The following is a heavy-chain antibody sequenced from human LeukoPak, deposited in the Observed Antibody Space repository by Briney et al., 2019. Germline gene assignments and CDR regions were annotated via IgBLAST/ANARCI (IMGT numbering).Heavy chain of an antibody. D-gene: IGHD1-14*01. V-gene: IGHV3-66*02. CDR2: IYSGGDT. J-gene: IGHJ4*02. CDR3: ATLTYYSDS. CDR1: GFTVSSNY. Sequence: SGGSLRLSCAASGFTVSSNYMSWVRQAPGKGLEWVSVIYSGGDTYYADSVKGRFIISRGNSKNTLYLQMNSLRPEDTAVYYCATLTYYSDSWGQGALVTVSS.